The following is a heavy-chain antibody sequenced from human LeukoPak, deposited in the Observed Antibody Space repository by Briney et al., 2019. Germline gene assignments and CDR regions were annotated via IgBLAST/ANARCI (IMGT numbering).Heavy chain of an antibody. Sequence: GGSLRLSCAASGFTFSDYYMSWIRQAPGKGLEGVSYIRSSGSTIYYADSVKGRFTISRDNAKNSLYLQMNSLRAEYTSVYYCARGLTYYYDSSGLIWGQGTLVTVSS. V-gene: IGHV3-11*01. D-gene: IGHD3-22*01. J-gene: IGHJ4*02. CDR1: GFTFSDYY. CDR2: IRSSGSTI. CDR3: ARGLTYYYDSSGLI.